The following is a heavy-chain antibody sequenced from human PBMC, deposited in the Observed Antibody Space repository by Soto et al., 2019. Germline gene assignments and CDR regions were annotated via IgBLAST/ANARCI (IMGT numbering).Heavy chain of an antibody. Sequence: QITLKESGPTLVKPTQTLTLTCTFSGFSLSTSGVGVGWIRQPPGKALEWLALIYWDDDKRYSPSLKSRLTTHKSPXXNQVVLTMPNMDPVDTATYFCTHRGYNYGYDGVDVWGQGTTVTVSS. CDR3: THRGYNYGYDGVDV. J-gene: IGHJ6*02. CDR1: GFSLSTSGVG. V-gene: IGHV2-5*02. D-gene: IGHD5-18*01. CDR2: IYWDDDK.